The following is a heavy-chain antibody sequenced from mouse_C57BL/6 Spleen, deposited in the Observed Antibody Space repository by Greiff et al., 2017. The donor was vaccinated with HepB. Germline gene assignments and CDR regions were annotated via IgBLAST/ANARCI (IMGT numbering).Heavy chain of an antibody. CDR2: IDPSDSYT. CDR3: ARSIRTTNYYGSSYAMDY. J-gene: IGHJ4*01. D-gene: IGHD1-1*01. V-gene: IGHV1-50*01. CDR1: GYTFTSYW. Sequence: QVQLQQPGAELVKPGASVKLSCKASGYTFTSYWMQWVKQRPGQGLEWIGEIDPSDSYTNYNQKFKGKATLTVDTSSSTAYMQLSSLTSEDSAVYYCARSIRTTNYYGSSYAMDYWGQGTSVTVSS.